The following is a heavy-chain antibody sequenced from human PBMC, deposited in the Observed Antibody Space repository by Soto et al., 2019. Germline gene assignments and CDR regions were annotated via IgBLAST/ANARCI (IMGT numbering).Heavy chain of an antibody. CDR3: ARGRGYCGGTNCYLDY. CDR1: GFSFRSHS. J-gene: IGHJ4*02. CDR2: ISSSGSTI. D-gene: IGHD2-21*01. Sequence: GGSQRLSCAASGFSFRSHSRKWVRQAPGKGLEWVSYISSSGSTIYYADSVKGRFTISGDNAKNSLYLQMNSLRDDDTAVYYCARGRGYCGGTNCYLDYWGQGALVTVSS. V-gene: IGHV3-48*02.